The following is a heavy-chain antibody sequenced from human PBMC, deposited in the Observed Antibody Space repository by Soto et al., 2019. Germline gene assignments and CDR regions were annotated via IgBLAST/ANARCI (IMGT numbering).Heavy chain of an antibody. V-gene: IGHV4-34*01. D-gene: IGHD2-15*01. Sequence: PSETLSLTCNVSGASMSSYYWSWVRQPPGKGLEWIGEINHSGSTNYNPSLKSRVTISVDTSKNQFSLKLSSVTAADTAVYYCARRSWIVVVVAAYYFDYWGQGTLVTVSS. J-gene: IGHJ4*02. CDR3: ARRSWIVVVVAAYYFDY. CDR2: INHSGST. CDR1: GASMSSYY.